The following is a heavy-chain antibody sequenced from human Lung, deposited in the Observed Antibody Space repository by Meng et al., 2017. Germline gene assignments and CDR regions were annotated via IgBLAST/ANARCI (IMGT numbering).Heavy chain of an antibody. V-gene: IGHV4-34*01. J-gene: IGHJ4*02. CDR3: ARGPTTMAHDFDY. D-gene: IGHD4-11*01. CDR1: GGSFIDYY. CDR2: INHSGST. Sequence: QVQQPDLGAGLLKPAETLSLHCVVSGGSFIDYYWSWIRRPPGKGLEWIGEINHSGSTNYNPYLESRATISVDTYQNNLSLKLSSVTAADSAVYYCARGPTTMAHDFDYWGQGTLVTVSS.